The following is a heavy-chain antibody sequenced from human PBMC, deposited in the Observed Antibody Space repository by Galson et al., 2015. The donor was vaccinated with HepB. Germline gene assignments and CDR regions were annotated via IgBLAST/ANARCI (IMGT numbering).Heavy chain of an antibody. CDR3: ARGLGGAVAGTYWYFDL. J-gene: IGHJ2*01. V-gene: IGHV3-13*01. CDR1: GFTFSSYD. D-gene: IGHD6-19*01. CDR2: IGTAGDT. Sequence: SLRLSCAASGFTFSSYDMHWVRQATGKGLEWVSAIGTAGDTYYPGSVKGRFTISRENAKNSLYFQMNSLRAGDTAVYYCARGLGGAVAGTYWYFDLWGRGTLVTVSS.